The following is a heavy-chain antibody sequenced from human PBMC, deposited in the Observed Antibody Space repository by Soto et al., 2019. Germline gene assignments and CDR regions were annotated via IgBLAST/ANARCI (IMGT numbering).Heavy chain of an antibody. D-gene: IGHD1-26*01. CDR2: ISYDGSNK. CDR1: GFTFSSYG. Sequence: GGSLRLSCAASGFTFSSYGMYWVRQAPGKGLEWVAVISYDGSNKYYADSVKGRFTISRDNSKNTLYLQMNSLRAEDTAVYYCANSPRLLRVDYWGQGTLVTVSS. V-gene: IGHV3-30*18. J-gene: IGHJ4*02. CDR3: ANSPRLLRVDY.